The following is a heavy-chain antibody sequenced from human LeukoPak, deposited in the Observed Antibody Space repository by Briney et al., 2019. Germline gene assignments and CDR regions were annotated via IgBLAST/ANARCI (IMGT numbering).Heavy chain of an antibody. Sequence: GGSLRLSCAASGFTFSSYDMSWVRQAPGRGLEWVSAITGSGSATYYADSVKGRFTISRDNSKNTLYLQLNSLRAEGTAVYYCATVPRWLMVRDFYYGLDVWGQGSTVSVSS. J-gene: IGHJ6*01. CDR3: ATVPRWLMVRDFYYGLDV. CDR1: GFTFSSYD. CDR2: ITGSGSAT. D-gene: IGHD2-8*01. V-gene: IGHV3-23*01.